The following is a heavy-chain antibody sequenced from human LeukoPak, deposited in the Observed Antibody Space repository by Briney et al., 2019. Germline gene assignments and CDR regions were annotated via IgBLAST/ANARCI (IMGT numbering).Heavy chain of an antibody. D-gene: IGHD6-13*01. CDR1: GYTFTSYD. CDR2: MNPNSGNT. V-gene: IGHV1-8*01. Sequence: ASVKVSCKASGYTFTSYDINWVRQATGQGLEWMGWMNPNSGNTGYAQKFQGRVTMTRNTSISTAYMELSSLRSEDTAVYYCARSYSSSWYPGFGYWGQGTLVTVSS. CDR3: ARSYSSSWYPGFGY. J-gene: IGHJ4*02.